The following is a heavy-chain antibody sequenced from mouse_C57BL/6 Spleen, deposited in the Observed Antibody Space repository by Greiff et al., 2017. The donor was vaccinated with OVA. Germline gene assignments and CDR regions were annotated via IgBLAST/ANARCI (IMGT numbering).Heavy chain of an antibody. CDR1: GYSITSDY. CDR2: IRYSGST. CDR3: AGGTEWYWYFDV. V-gene: IGHV3-8*01. J-gene: IGHJ1*03. Sequence: EVKLQESGPGLAKPSQTLSLTCSVTGYSITSDYWNWIRKFPGHKLEYMGYIRYSGSTYYNPSLKSRISITRDTTKNQYYQQLNTVTTEDTTTDDCAGGTEWYWYFDVWGTGTTVTVSA. D-gene: IGHD1-3*01.